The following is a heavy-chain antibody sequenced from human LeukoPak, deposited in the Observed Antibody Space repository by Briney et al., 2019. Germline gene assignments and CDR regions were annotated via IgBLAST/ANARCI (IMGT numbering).Heavy chain of an antibody. V-gene: IGHV4-59*08. J-gene: IGHJ4*02. CDR1: GGSIGSSY. Sequence: SETLSLTCSVSGGSIGSSYWSWIRQPPGKGLEWIRYIYYSGTTNYNPSLKSRVTISVDTSKNQFSLKLNSVTAADTAVYYCARHHCGGGDCYPTYYFDYWGQGTLVTVSS. D-gene: IGHD2-21*02. CDR3: ARHHCGGGDCYPTYYFDY. CDR2: IYYSGTT.